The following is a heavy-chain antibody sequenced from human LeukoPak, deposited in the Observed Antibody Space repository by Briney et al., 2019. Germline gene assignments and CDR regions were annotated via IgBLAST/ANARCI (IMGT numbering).Heavy chain of an antibody. D-gene: IGHD3-9*01. Sequence: SVKVSCKASGGTFSSYAISWVRQAPGQGLEWMGGIIPIFGTANYAQKFQGRVTITADESTSTAYMELSSLRPEDTAVYYCAISSQYFDWLSDAQFDYWGQGTLVTVSS. CDR2: IIPIFGTA. CDR1: GGTFSSYA. J-gene: IGHJ4*02. CDR3: AISSQYFDWLSDAQFDY. V-gene: IGHV1-69*13.